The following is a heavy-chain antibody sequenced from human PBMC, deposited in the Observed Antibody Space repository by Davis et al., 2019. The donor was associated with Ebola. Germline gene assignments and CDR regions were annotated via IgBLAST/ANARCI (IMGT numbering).Heavy chain of an antibody. Sequence: PGGSLRLSCAASGFTFSSYAMSWVRQAPGKGLEWVSAISGSGGSTYYADSVKGRFTISRDNSKNTLYLQMNSLRAEDTAVYYCAKDLVVAAAGTEGYYYYMDVWGKGTTVTVSS. CDR3: AKDLVVAAAGTEGYYYYMDV. J-gene: IGHJ6*03. V-gene: IGHV3-23*01. D-gene: IGHD6-13*01. CDR2: ISGSGGST. CDR1: GFTFSSYA.